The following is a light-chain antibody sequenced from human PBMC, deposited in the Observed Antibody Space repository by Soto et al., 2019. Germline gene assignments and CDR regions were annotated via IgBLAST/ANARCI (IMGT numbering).Light chain of an antibody. J-gene: IGKJ1*01. V-gene: IGKV1-5*01. CDR2: DAS. CDR3: QQYNSYPT. Sequence: IQMTQSPSTLSASVGDRVTITCRASQSISSWLAWYQQKPGKAPKLLIYDASSLESGVPSRFSGSGSGTEFTLTISRLQPDDFATYYCQQYNSYPTFGQGTKVEIK. CDR1: QSISSW.